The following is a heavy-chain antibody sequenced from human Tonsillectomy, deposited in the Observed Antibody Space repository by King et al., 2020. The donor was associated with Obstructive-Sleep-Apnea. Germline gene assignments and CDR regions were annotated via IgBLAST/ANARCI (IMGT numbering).Heavy chain of an antibody. J-gene: IGHJ6*02. CDR3: AKAYYGSGSYSYYYYGMDV. CDR2: SSGSGVGT. Sequence: QLVQSGGGLVQPGGSLRLSCAASGFTFSSYAINWVRQAPGKGLEWVSASSGSGVGTYYADSVKGRFTISRDNSKNTLYLQMNSLRAEDTAVYYCAKAYYGSGSYSYYYYGMDVWGQGTTVTVSS. V-gene: IGHV3-23*04. CDR1: GFTFSSYA. D-gene: IGHD3-10*01.